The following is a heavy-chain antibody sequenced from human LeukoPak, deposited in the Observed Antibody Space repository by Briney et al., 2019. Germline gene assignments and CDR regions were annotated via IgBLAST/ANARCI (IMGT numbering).Heavy chain of an antibody. CDR3: AREGAGWGSITMVRGVLYYMDV. CDR2: INPSGGST. CDR1: GYTFTSYY. V-gene: IGHV1-46*01. J-gene: IGHJ6*03. D-gene: IGHD3-10*01. Sequence: ASVKVSCKASGYTFTSYYMHWGRQAPGQGLEWMGIINPSGGSTSYAQKFQGRVTMTRDTSTSTVYMELSSLRSEDTAVYYCAREGAGWGSITMVRGVLYYMDVWGKGTTVTVSS.